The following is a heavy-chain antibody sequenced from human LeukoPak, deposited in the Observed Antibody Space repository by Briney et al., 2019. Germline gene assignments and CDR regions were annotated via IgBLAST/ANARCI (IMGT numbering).Heavy chain of an antibody. CDR3: AGVGSGGAWFDF. V-gene: IGHV4-59*01. Sequence: PSETLSLTCTVSGGSISSYYWSWIRQPPGKGLEWIGYIYYSGSTNYNPSLKSRVTISVDTSKNQFSLKMTSVTAADTAVYFCAGVGSGGAWFDFWGQGTLVTVSS. CDR1: GGSISSYY. CDR2: IYYSGST. D-gene: IGHD6-19*01. J-gene: IGHJ4*02.